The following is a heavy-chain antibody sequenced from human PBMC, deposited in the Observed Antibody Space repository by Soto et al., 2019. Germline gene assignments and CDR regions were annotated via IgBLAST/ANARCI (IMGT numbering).Heavy chain of an antibody. J-gene: IGHJ4*02. CDR3: ATTVMSLDYFDY. D-gene: IGHD4-17*01. Sequence: QVQLQESGPGLVKPSQTLSLTCAVSGDSISSGGYYWSWIRQHPGKGLEWIGYIYYSGRTYYNPSLKSRLTISIDASKNQFSLKLRSVTAADTAVYYCATTVMSLDYFDYWGQGTLVTVSS. CDR1: GDSISSGGYY. V-gene: IGHV4-31*11. CDR2: IYYSGRT.